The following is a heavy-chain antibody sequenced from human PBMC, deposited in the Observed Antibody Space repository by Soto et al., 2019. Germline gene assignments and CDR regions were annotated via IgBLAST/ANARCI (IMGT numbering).Heavy chain of an antibody. Sequence: GASVKVSCKASGYTFTSYGISWVRQAPGQGLEWMGWISAYNGNTNYAQKLQGRVTMTTDTSTSTAYMELRSLRSDDTAVYYCARDRDWDYYDGLDYWGQGTLVTVSS. D-gene: IGHD3-22*01. CDR3: ARDRDWDYYDGLDY. V-gene: IGHV1-18*01. CDR2: ISAYNGNT. CDR1: GYTFTSYG. J-gene: IGHJ4*02.